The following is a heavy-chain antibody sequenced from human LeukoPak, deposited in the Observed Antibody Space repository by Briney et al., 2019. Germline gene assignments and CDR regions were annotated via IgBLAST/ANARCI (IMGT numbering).Heavy chain of an antibody. D-gene: IGHD6-13*01. CDR2: ITWNSDTI. J-gene: IGHJ4*02. V-gene: IGHV3-9*01. CDR1: GFTFDDYV. Sequence: GGSLRLSCAASGFTFDDYVMHWVRQAPGKGLEWVSGITWNSDTIAYADSVKGRFTISRDNAKNSLYLQMNSLRTEDTALYYCARDPWGIASSRLFDYWGQGTLVTVSS. CDR3: ARDPWGIASSRLFDY.